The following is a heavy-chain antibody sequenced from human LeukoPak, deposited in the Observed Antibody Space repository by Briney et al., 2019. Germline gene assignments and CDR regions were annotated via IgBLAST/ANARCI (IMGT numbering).Heavy chain of an antibody. J-gene: IGHJ4*02. D-gene: IGHD5-12*01. Sequence: SETLSLTCTVSGGSISSYYWSWIRQPAGKGLEWIGRIYTSGSTNYNPSLKSRVTMSVDTSKNQFSLKLSSVTAADTAVYYCARGLFLSGRATSDYWGQGTLVTVSS. CDR3: ARGLFLSGRATSDY. V-gene: IGHV4-4*07. CDR1: GGSISSYY. CDR2: IYTSGST.